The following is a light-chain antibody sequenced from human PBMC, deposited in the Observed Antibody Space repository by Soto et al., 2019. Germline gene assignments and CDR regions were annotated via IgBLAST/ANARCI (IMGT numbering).Light chain of an antibody. CDR1: SSNIGAGYD. J-gene: IGLJ2*01. Sequence: QSVLTQPPSASGTPGQRVTISCSGSSSNIGAGYDVHWYQQLPGTAPKLLIYDNTNRPSGIPDRFSGSKSGTSASLAITGLQAEDEADYYCQSYDNTLSGAFGGGTKVTVL. CDR2: DNT. V-gene: IGLV1-40*01. CDR3: QSYDNTLSGA.